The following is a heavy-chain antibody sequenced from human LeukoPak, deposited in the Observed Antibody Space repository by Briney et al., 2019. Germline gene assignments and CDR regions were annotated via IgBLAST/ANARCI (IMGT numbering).Heavy chain of an antibody. Sequence: GGSLRLSCAASGFTFSSYAMSWVRQAPGKGLEWVSAISGSGGSTYYAGSVKGRFTISRDNSKNTLYLQMNSLRAEDTAVYYCAKGRVSAAVVAASFQHWGQGTLVTVSS. V-gene: IGHV3-23*01. CDR2: ISGSGGST. J-gene: IGHJ1*01. D-gene: IGHD2-15*01. CDR3: AKGRVSAAVVAASFQH. CDR1: GFTFSSYA.